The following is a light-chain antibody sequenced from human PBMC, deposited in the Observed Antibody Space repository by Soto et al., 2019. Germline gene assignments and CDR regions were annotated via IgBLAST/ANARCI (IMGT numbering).Light chain of an antibody. CDR1: QGISNY. CDR2: GAS. CDR3: QKYDSVPFT. Sequence: DIQMTQSPSSLSASVGDRVTITCRASQGISNYLAWYQQKPGKVPSLLIYGASTLQSGVPSRFSGSGSGTDFTLTISSLQPEDVATYYCQKYDSVPFTVXPGTMVDSK. V-gene: IGKV1-27*01. J-gene: IGKJ3*01.